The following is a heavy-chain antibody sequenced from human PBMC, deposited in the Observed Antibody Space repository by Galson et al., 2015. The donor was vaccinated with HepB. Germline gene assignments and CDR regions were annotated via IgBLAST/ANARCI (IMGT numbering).Heavy chain of an antibody. V-gene: IGHV6-1*01. J-gene: IGHJ6*02. D-gene: IGHD2-15*01. CDR1: GDSVSSNCAA. Sequence: CAISGDSVSSNCAAWYWIRQSPSRGLEWLGRTYYRAKWYNDYAVHVRGRITINPDTSKNQFSLHLNFVTHEDTAVYYCARVAGTIYYYGMDVWAQGTTVTVSS. CDR2: TYYRAKWYN. CDR3: ARVAGTIYYYGMDV.